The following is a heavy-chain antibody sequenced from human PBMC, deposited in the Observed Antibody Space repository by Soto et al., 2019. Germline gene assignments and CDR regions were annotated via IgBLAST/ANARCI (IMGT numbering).Heavy chain of an antibody. CDR3: ASLETHYDILTGYYNWFDP. CDR1: GFTFSSYS. CDR2: ISSSSSYI. V-gene: IGHV3-21*01. D-gene: IGHD3-9*01. J-gene: IGHJ5*02. Sequence: GSLRLSCAAPGFTFSSYSMNWVRQAPGKGLEWVSSISSSSSYIYYADSVKGRFTISRDNAKNSLYLQMNSLRAEDTAVYYCASLETHYDILTGYYNWFDPWGQGTLVTVSS.